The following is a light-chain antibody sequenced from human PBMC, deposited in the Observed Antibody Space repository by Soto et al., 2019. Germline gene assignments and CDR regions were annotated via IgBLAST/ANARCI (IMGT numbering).Light chain of an antibody. CDR3: QHRNNWPFT. V-gene: IGKV3-11*01. Sequence: PGERATLSCRTSQSVSTYLAWYQQKPGQAPRLLIADASNRATGIPARFSGSGSGTDFTLTISSLEPEDFAVYYCQHRNNWPFTFGPGTKVDF. CDR1: QSVSTY. J-gene: IGKJ3*01. CDR2: DAS.